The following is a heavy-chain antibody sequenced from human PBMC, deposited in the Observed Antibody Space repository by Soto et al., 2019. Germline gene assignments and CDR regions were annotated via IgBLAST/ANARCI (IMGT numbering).Heavy chain of an antibody. CDR1: GDTFTFYS. D-gene: IGHD3-10*01. CDR3: ASSYGSGYRAFDY. J-gene: IGHJ4*02. CDR2: INPILSMS. Sequence: QVQLVQSGAEVKKPGSSVRVSCKASGDTFTFYSIDWVRQAPGRGLEWMGRINPILSMSNYAQRFQGRVTMTADKSTSTAYMELSSLTSEDTAMYYCASSYGSGYRAFDYWGQGALVTVSS. V-gene: IGHV1-69*02.